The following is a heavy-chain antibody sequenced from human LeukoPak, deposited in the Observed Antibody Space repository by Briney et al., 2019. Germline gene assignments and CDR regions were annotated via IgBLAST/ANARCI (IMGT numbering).Heavy chain of an antibody. Sequence: ASVKVSCKASGYTFTSYDINWVRQATGQGLEWMGWMNPNSGNTGYAQKFQGRVTITRNTSISTAYMELSSLRSEDTAVYYCARQGNWDAGFFDPWGQGTLVTVSS. V-gene: IGHV1-8*03. D-gene: IGHD1-26*01. J-gene: IGHJ5*02. CDR1: GYTFTSYD. CDR2: MNPNSGNT. CDR3: ARQGNWDAGFFDP.